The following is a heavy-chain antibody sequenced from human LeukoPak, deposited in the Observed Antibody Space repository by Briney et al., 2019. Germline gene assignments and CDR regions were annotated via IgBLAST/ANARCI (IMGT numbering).Heavy chain of an antibody. CDR3: ARHEELLRNFDY. V-gene: IGHV4-39*01. D-gene: IGHD1-26*01. CDR1: GGSISSSSYY. Sequence: PSETLSLTCTVSGGSISSSSYYWGWIRQPPGKGLEWIGSIYYSGSTYYNLSLKSRVTISVDTSKNQFSLKLSSVTAADTAVYYCARHEELLRNFDYWGQGTLVTVSS. J-gene: IGHJ4*02. CDR2: IYYSGST.